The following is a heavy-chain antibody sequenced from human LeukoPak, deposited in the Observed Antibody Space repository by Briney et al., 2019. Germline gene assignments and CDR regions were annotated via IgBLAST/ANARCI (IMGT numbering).Heavy chain of an antibody. CDR2: ISSGSSTI. D-gene: IGHD1-14*01. CDR1: GSTFSIYS. V-gene: IGHV3-48*02. Sequence: GGSLRLSCAASGSTFSIYSMNWVRQAPGKGLEWVSYISSGSSTIYYADSVKGRFTISRDNAKNSLDLQMNSLRDEDTAVYYCAEGGEPYWGQGTLVTVSS. J-gene: IGHJ4*02. CDR3: AEGGEPY.